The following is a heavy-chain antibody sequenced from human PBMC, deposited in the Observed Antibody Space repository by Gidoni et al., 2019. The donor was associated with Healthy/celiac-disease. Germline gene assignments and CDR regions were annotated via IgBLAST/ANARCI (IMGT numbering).Heavy chain of an antibody. CDR3: ARESPERWFDP. Sequence: QVQLLQSGAEVTKPGSSVKFSCQASGSTFSSYAISWVRQAPGQGLEWMGGIIPIFGTANYAQKFQGRVTITAEKSTSTAYMELSSLRSEDTAVYYCARESPERWFDPWGQGTLVTVSS. CDR1: GSTFSSYA. CDR2: IIPIFGTA. J-gene: IGHJ5*02. D-gene: IGHD2-2*01. V-gene: IGHV1-69*06.